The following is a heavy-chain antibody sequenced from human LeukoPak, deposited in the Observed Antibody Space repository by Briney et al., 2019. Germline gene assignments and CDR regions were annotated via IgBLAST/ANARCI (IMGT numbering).Heavy chain of an antibody. Sequence: ASVKVSCKASGYTFTGYYMHWVRQAPGQGLEWMGWINPNSGGTNYAQKFQGRVTMTRDTSISTAYMELSRLRSDDTAVYYCARDDSLDFWSGYSNGNWFDPWGQGTLVTVYS. V-gene: IGHV1-2*02. CDR1: GYTFTGYY. CDR2: INPNSGGT. J-gene: IGHJ5*02. D-gene: IGHD3-3*01. CDR3: ARDDSLDFWSGYSNGNWFDP.